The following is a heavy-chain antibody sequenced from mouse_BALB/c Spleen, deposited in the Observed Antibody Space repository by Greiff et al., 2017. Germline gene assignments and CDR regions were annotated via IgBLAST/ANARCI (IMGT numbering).Heavy chain of an antibody. J-gene: IGHJ2*01. CDR2: ISSGSSTI. Sequence: EVQRVESGGGLVQPGGSRKLSCAASGFTFSSFGMHWVRQAPEKGLEWVAYISSGSSTIYYADTVKGRFTISRDNPKNTLFLQMTSLRSEDTAMYYCASGNYYFDYWGQGTTLTVSS. CDR1: GFTFSSFG. D-gene: IGHD2-1*01. CDR3: ASGNYYFDY. V-gene: IGHV5-17*02.